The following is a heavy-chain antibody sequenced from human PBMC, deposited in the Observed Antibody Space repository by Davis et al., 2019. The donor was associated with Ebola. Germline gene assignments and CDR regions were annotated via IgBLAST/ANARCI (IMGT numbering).Heavy chain of an antibody. Sequence: AASVKLSCQASGYTFTCYGISWLRHAPGQGLEWMGWISAYNGNTNYAQKLQVRVTMTAATSTSTAYMELRSLRSDDTAVYYCAPDGVAVAGTHLFYYYGMDVWGQGTTVTVSS. CDR1: GYTFTCYG. D-gene: IGHD6-19*01. CDR2: ISAYNGNT. J-gene: IGHJ6*02. V-gene: IGHV1-18*01. CDR3: APDGVAVAGTHLFYYYGMDV.